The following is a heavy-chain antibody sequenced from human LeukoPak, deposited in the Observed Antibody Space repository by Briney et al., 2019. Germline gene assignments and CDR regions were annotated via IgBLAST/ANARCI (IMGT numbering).Heavy chain of an antibody. CDR2: INSGGST. Sequence: GGSLRLSCAASGVTVSSNYMSWVRQAPGKGLEWISVINSGGSTYYADSLKGRFTISRDNSKNTLYLQMNSLRAEDTAVYYCARSRNPVHYYYYYMDVWGKGTTVTVSS. CDR3: ARSRNPVHYYYYYMDV. J-gene: IGHJ6*03. V-gene: IGHV3-53*01. CDR1: GVTVSSNY. D-gene: IGHD1-14*01.